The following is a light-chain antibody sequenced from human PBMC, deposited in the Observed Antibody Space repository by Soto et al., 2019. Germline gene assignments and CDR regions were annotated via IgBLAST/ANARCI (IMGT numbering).Light chain of an antibody. V-gene: IGKV3-20*01. CDR3: QQYGTSVLT. CDR2: DAS. CDR1: QSVNNAY. Sequence: EIVLTQSPGTLSLSPGERATLPCRASQSVNNAYLAWYQQKPGQAPRLLIYDASKRATGIPDRFSGSGSGTDFTLTISRLEPEDFAVYYCQQYGTSVLTFGGGTKVEIK. J-gene: IGKJ4*01.